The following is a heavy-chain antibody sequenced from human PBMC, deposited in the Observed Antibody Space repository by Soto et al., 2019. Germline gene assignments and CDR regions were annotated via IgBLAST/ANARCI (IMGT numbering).Heavy chain of an antibody. CDR3: ARLFCSGNSCSGAYYNYYYMAV. CDR2: ISSSGST. J-gene: IGHJ6*03. CDR1: GGSISSDY. Sequence: QVQLQESGPGLVKPSETLSLTCTVSGGSISSDYWSWIRQPPGKGLEWMGCISSSGSTNYNPSLKSRVTISVAPSKNRFSLKLSSVTAADTAVYYCARLFCSGNSCSGAYYNYYYMAVWGKGTTVTVSS. D-gene: IGHD2-15*01. V-gene: IGHV4-59*08.